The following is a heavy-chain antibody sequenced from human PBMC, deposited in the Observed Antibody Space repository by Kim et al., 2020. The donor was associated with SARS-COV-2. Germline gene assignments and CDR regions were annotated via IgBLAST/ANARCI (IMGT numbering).Heavy chain of an antibody. J-gene: IGHJ5*02. D-gene: IGHD7-27*01. CDR3: ARHMGRFDP. V-gene: IGHV4-39*01. CDR1: GGSISSSSYY. Sequence: SETLSLTCTVSGGSISSSSYYWGWIRQPPGKGLEWIGSIYYSGSTYYNPSLKSRVTISVDTSKNQFSLKLSSVTAADTAVYYCARHMGRFDPWGQGTLVTVS. CDR2: IYYSGST.